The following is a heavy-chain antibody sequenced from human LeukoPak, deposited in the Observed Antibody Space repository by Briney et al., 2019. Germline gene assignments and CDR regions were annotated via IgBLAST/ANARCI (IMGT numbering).Heavy chain of an antibody. Sequence: ASVKVSCTASGYTFTSYDINWVRQATGQGLEWMGWINPNSGGTNYAQKFQGRVTMTRDTSISTAYMELSRLRSDDTAVYYCARVLTIFGVVSYMDVWGKGTTVTVSS. D-gene: IGHD3-3*01. CDR2: INPNSGGT. CDR3: ARVLTIFGVVSYMDV. J-gene: IGHJ6*03. V-gene: IGHV1-2*02. CDR1: GYTFTSYD.